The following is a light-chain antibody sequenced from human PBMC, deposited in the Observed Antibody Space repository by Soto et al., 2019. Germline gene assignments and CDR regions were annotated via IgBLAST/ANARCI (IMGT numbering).Light chain of an antibody. CDR3: QHRGT. CDR2: KAS. CDR1: QSISSW. J-gene: IGKJ5*01. V-gene: IGKV1-5*03. Sequence: DIQMTQSPSTLSASVGDRVTITCRASQSISSWLAWYQQKPGKAPKLLIYKASSLESGVPSRFSGSGSGTEFTLTISSLQPDDFATYYCQHRGTFGQGTRLEIE.